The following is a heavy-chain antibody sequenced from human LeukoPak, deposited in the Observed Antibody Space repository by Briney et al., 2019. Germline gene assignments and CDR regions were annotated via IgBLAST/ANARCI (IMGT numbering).Heavy chain of an antibody. V-gene: IGHV3-20*04. CDR1: GFTFDDYG. Sequence: GGSLRLSCAASGFTFDDYGMSWVRQAPGKGLEWVSGINWNGGSTGYADSVKGRFTISRDNAKNSLYLQMNSLRAEDMALYYCARHYYDILRYYFDYWGQGTLVTVSS. CDR2: INWNGGST. D-gene: IGHD3-9*01. CDR3: ARHYYDILRYYFDY. J-gene: IGHJ4*02.